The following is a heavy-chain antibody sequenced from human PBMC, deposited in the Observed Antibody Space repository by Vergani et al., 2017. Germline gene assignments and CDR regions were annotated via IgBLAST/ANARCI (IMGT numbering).Heavy chain of an antibody. V-gene: IGHV3-48*03. D-gene: IGHD3-22*01. CDR1: GFTFSSYE. CDR3: ARHHYDRLRGMDV. J-gene: IGHJ6*02. Sequence: VQLVESGGGVVQPGRSLRLSCAASGFTFSSYEMNWVRQAPGKGLEWVSYISSSGSTIYYADSVKGRFTISRDNAKNSLYLQMNSLRAEDTAVYYCARHHYDRLRGMDVWGQGTTVTVSS. CDR2: ISSSGSTI.